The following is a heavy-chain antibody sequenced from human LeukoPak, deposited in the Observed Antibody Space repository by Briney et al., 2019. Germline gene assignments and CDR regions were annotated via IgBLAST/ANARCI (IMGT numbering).Heavy chain of an antibody. D-gene: IGHD6-6*01. CDR3: ASSIAGRYYYMDA. J-gene: IGHJ6*03. Sequence: PSETLSLTCAVSGGSISSSNWWSWVRQPPGKGLEWIGEIYHSGSTNYNPSLKSRVTISVDKSKNQFSLKLSSVTAADTAVYYCASSIAGRYYYMDAWGKGTTVTVSS. V-gene: IGHV4-4*02. CDR1: GGSISSSNW. CDR2: IYHSGST.